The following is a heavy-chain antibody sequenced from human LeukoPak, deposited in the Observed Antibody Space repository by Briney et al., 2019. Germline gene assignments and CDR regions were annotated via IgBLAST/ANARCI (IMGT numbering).Heavy chain of an antibody. D-gene: IGHD6-19*01. CDR1: GFSFSIAW. V-gene: IGHV3-15*07. CDR2: SKSKAVGGAI. Sequence: GGSLRLSCTASGFSFSIAWMNWVRQAPGKGLEWVGRSKSKAVGGAIDYAAPVKGRFTISRDDSKNTLYLQMNSLKTEDTAVYYCTTDLALVAGFDYWGQGTLVTISS. J-gene: IGHJ4*02. CDR3: TTDLALVAGFDY.